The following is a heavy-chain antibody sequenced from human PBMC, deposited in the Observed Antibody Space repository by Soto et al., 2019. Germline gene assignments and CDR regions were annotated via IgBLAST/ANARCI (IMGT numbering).Heavy chain of an antibody. J-gene: IGHJ5*02. D-gene: IGHD6-19*01. CDR1: GGSISSSSYY. V-gene: IGHV4-39*01. Sequence: SETLSLTCTVSGGSISSSSYYWGWLRQPPGKGLEWIGSIYYSGSTYYNPSLKSRVTISVDTSKNQFSLKLSSVTAADTAVYYCARQSSGGYDNWFDPWGQGTLVTVSS. CDR3: ARQSSGGYDNWFDP. CDR2: IYYSGST.